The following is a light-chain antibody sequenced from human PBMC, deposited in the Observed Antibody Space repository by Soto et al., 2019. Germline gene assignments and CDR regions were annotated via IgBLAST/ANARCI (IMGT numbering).Light chain of an antibody. J-gene: IGKJ2*01. Sequence: DIQMTQSPSSLSASVGDRVTITCRASQSISSNLNWYQQKPGEAPKLLIYVASSLQSGVPSRFSGSESGTDYTLTISSLQPDDFANYYCQQSYSTPYTFGQGTKLEIK. V-gene: IGKV1-39*01. CDR1: QSISSN. CDR3: QQSYSTPYT. CDR2: VAS.